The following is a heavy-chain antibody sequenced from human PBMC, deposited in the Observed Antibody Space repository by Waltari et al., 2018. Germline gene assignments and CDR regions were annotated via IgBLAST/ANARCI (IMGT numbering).Heavy chain of an antibody. CDR1: GGTFSSYA. CDR2: IIPIFGTA. V-gene: IGHV1-69*14. J-gene: IGHJ6*03. CDR3: ARGVSGYYNYYYYYMDV. Sequence: QVQLVQSGAEVTKPGSSVKVSCKASGGTFSSYAISWVRQAPGQGLEWMGGIIPIFGTANDAQKFQGRVTITADKSTSTAYMELSSLRSEDTAVYYCARGVSGYYNYYYYYMDVWGKGTTVTVSS. D-gene: IGHD3-22*01.